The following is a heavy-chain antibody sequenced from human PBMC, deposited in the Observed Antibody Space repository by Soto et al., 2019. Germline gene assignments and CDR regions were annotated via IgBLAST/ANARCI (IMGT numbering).Heavy chain of an antibody. CDR1: GGSISSGGYY. CDR2: IYYSGST. CDR3: ARRIEATETFDY. V-gene: IGHV4-31*03. J-gene: IGHJ4*02. D-gene: IGHD5-12*01. Sequence: SETLSLTCTVSGGSISSGGYYWSWIRQHPGKGLEWIGYIYYSGSTYYNPSLNSRVTISVDTSKNQFSLTVTSVTAADTAVYYCARRIEATETFDYWGQGTLVTVSS.